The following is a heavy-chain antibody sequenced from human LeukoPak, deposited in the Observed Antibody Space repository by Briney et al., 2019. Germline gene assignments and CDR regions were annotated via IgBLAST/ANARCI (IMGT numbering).Heavy chain of an antibody. CDR2: IDRRGGRT. Sequence: GGSLRLSCATSGFTFSRYAMTWVRQAPERGVDWVSTIDRRGGRTFYADSVRGRFTISRDRPQNMLFLQINHLGADDTAVHYCVKEGLLGGYYFDLWGQGTPVTVSS. J-gene: IGHJ4*02. D-gene: IGHD2-8*02. V-gene: IGHV3-23*01. CDR3: VKEGLLGGYYFDL. CDR1: GFTFSRYA.